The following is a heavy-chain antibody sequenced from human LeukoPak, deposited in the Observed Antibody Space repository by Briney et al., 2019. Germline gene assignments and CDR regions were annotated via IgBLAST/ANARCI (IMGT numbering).Heavy chain of an antibody. J-gene: IGHJ3*02. V-gene: IGHV3-74*01. CDR2: IASDGSST. D-gene: IGHD1-26*01. Sequence: GGSLRLSCAASGFTFSRYWMNWVRQAPGKGLVWVSRIASDGSSTTYADSVKGRFSISRDNAKNTLYLQMDSLRAEDTAVYYCARDPSGTYYPRVSGALDIWGQGTMVTVSS. CDR1: GFTFSRYW. CDR3: ARDPSGTYYPRVSGALDI.